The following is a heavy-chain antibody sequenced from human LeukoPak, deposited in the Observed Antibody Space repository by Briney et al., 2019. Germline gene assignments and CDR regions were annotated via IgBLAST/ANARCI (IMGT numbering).Heavy chain of an antibody. CDR2: ISYDGSNK. V-gene: IGHV3-30*04. Sequence: PGGSLRLSCAASGFTFSSYAMHWVRQAPGKGLEWVAVISYDGSNKYYADSVKGRFTISRDNSKNTLYLQMNSLRAEDTAVYYCARYNYDFWSGYSKWFDPWGQGTLVTVSS. CDR3: ARYNYDFWSGYSKWFDP. D-gene: IGHD3-3*01. J-gene: IGHJ5*02. CDR1: GFTFSSYA.